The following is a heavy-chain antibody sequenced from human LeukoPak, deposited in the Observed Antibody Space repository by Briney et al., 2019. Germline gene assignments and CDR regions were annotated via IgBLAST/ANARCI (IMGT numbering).Heavy chain of an antibody. V-gene: IGHV3-21*01. CDR2: ITNTGRYI. J-gene: IGHJ4*02. Sequence: GGSLRLSCAASGFTFSSYSMNWVRQAPGKGLEWVSSITNTGRYIYYADSVKGRFTISRDNAKNTLYLQMNSLRAEDTAVYYCARVKCSGGSCYSPFDYWGQGTLVTVSS. D-gene: IGHD2-15*01. CDR3: ARVKCSGGSCYSPFDY. CDR1: GFTFSSYS.